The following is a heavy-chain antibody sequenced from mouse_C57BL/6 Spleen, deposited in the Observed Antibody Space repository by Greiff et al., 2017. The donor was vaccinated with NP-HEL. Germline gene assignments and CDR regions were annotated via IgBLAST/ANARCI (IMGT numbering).Heavy chain of an antibody. J-gene: IGHJ2*01. V-gene: IGHV1-52*01. D-gene: IGHD2-3*01. CDR1: GYTFTSYW. CDR3: ARRDGFDY. Sequence: QVQLQQSGAELVRPGSSVKLSCKASGYTFTSYWMHWVKQRPIQGLEWIGNIDPSDSETHYNQKFKDKATVTVDKSSSTAYMQLSSLTSEDSAVYYCARRDGFDYWGQGTTLTVSS. CDR2: IDPSDSET.